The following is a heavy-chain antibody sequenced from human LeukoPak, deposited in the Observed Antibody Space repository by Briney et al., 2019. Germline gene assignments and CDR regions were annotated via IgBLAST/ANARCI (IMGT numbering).Heavy chain of an antibody. V-gene: IGHV4-30-4*08. Sequence: SQTLSLTCTVSGGSISSGDYYWSWIRQPPGKGLEWIGEINHSGSTNYNPSLKSRVTISVDTSKNQFSLKLSSVTAADTAVYYCARSLVLWFGELSYYMDVWGKGTTVTVSS. D-gene: IGHD3-10*01. J-gene: IGHJ6*03. CDR3: ARSLVLWFGELSYYMDV. CDR2: INHSGST. CDR1: GGSISSGDYY.